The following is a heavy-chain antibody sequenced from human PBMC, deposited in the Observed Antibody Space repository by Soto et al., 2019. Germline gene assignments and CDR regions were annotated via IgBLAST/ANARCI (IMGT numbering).Heavy chain of an antibody. CDR2: LYVGENT. CDR1: GFSVSGNY. CDR3: ARDIQGHNYDTGGSPGGD. V-gene: IGHV3-66*01. J-gene: IGHJ4*02. D-gene: IGHD3-22*01. Sequence: EVPLVESGGGLVQPGGSLRLSCAVSGFSVSGNYMSWVRQAPGKALEWLSVLYVGENTHYADFVKGRFTISRDSSKNTVFLQMNGLRVEDTAVYYCARDIQGHNYDTGGSPGGDWGQGTLVTVSS.